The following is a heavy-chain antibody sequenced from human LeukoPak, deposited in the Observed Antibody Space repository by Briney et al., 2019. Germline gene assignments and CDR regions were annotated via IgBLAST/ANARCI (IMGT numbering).Heavy chain of an antibody. D-gene: IGHD6-13*01. CDR1: GYTFTSYD. Sequence: ASVKVSCKASGYTFTSYDINWVRQATGQGLEWMGWMNPNSGNTGYAQKFQGRVTMTRNTSISTAYMELSSLRSEDTAVYYCARAIAAAGTHYYYMDVWGKGTTVTISS. J-gene: IGHJ6*03. CDR3: ARAIAAAGTHYYYMDV. V-gene: IGHV1-8*01. CDR2: MNPNSGNT.